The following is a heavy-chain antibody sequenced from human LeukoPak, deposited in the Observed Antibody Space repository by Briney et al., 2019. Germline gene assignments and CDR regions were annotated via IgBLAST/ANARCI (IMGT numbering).Heavy chain of an antibody. CDR1: GGTFSSYA. J-gene: IGHJ4*02. CDR2: IIPIFGTA. D-gene: IGHD6-19*01. V-gene: IGHV1-69*13. CDR3: ARDSKRYSSGWYYY. Sequence: SVKVSCKASGGTFSSYAISWVRQALGQGLEWMGGIIPIFGTANYAQKFQGRVTITADESTSTAYMELSSLRSEDTAVYYCARDSKRYSSGWYYYWGQGTLVTVSS.